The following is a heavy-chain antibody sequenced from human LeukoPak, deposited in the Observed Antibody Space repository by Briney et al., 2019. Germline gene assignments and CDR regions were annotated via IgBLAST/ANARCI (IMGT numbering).Heavy chain of an antibody. CDR1: GFTLSSYA. Sequence: GGSLRLSCAASGFTLSSYAMSWVRQAPGKGLEWVSAISGSGGSTYYADSVKGRFTISRDTSKNTVYLQMNSLRAGDTAVYYRAKGGSSSCYAQIDYWGQGALVTVSS. CDR3: AKGGSSSCYAQIDY. V-gene: IGHV3-23*01. CDR2: ISGSGGST. J-gene: IGHJ4*02. D-gene: IGHD2-2*01.